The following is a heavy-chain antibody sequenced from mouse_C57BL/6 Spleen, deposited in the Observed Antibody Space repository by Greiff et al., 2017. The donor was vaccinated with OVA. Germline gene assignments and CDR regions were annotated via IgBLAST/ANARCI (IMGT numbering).Heavy chain of an antibody. Sequence: EVKLVESGGGLVKPGGSLKLSCAASGFTFSSYTMSWVRQTPEQRLEWVATISGGGGNTYYPDSVKGRFTISRDNAKNTLYLQMSSLRSEDTALYYCARHGLDSSGYRFAYWGQGTLVTVSA. CDR3: ARHGLDSSGYRFAY. D-gene: IGHD3-2*02. V-gene: IGHV5-9*01. CDR1: GFTFSSYT. J-gene: IGHJ3*01. CDR2: ISGGGGNT.